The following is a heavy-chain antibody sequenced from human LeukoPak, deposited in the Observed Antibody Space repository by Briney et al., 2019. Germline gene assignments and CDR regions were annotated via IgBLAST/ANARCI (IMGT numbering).Heavy chain of an antibody. CDR2: IKTKTEGGTT. Sequence: MAGGSLRLSCAAPGFTLSNAWMSWVRQAPGKGLEWVGRIKTKTEGGTTEYAAPVKGRFTISRDDSKNTLYLQMNSLKTEDTAVYYCTKASFGVFMNYFDYWGQGALVTVSS. V-gene: IGHV3-15*01. CDR1: GFTLSNAW. J-gene: IGHJ4*02. CDR3: TKASFGVFMNYFDY. D-gene: IGHD3-3*01.